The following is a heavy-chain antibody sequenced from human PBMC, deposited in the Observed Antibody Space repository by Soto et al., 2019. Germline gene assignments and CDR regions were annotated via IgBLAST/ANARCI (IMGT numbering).Heavy chain of an antibody. CDR1: GFTFSSYS. Sequence: PGGSLRLSCAASGFTFSSYSMNWVRQAPGKGLEWVSTILVGGSTHYEDSVKGRFTISRDGSKNTVYLQMNSLTAGDTAVYYCAKATATGGGAFDICGQGTMVTVSS. J-gene: IGHJ3*02. D-gene: IGHD2-8*02. CDR3: AKATATGGGAFDI. V-gene: IGHV3-23*01. CDR2: ILVGGST.